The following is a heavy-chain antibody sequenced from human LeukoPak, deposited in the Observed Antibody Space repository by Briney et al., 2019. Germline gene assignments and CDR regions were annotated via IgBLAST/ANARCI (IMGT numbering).Heavy chain of an antibody. D-gene: IGHD3-22*01. CDR1: GFTFSGYS. J-gene: IGHJ4*02. V-gene: IGHV3-21*04. Sequence: SGGSLRLSCAASGFTFSGYSMNWVRQAPGKGLEWVSSISSSSSYIYYTDSVKGRFTISRDNAKNSLFLQMNSLSAEDTAVYYCARDWVGSRGMIVVDTFDYWGQGTLVTVSS. CDR2: ISSSSSYI. CDR3: ARDWVGSRGMIVVDTFDY.